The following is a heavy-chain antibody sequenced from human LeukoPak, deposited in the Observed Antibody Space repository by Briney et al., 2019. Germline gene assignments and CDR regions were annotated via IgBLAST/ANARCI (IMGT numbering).Heavy chain of an antibody. V-gene: IGHV5-51*01. CDR3: ARHRSSWYDYYYGMDV. CDR2: IYPGDSDT. J-gene: IGHJ6*02. D-gene: IGHD6-13*01. Sequence: GESLKISCQGSGYSFTSYWIGWVRHMPGKGLEWMGIIYPGDSDTRYSPSFQGQVTISADKSISTAYLQWSSLKASDTAMYYCARHRSSWYDYYYGMDVWGQGATVTVSS. CDR1: GYSFTSYW.